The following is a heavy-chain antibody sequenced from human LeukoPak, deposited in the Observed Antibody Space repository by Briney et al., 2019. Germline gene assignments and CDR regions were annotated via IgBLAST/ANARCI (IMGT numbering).Heavy chain of an antibody. CDR3: AREPVAGTPGGRLPPDY. CDR2: IWYDGSNK. V-gene: IGHV3-33*01. D-gene: IGHD6-19*01. J-gene: IGHJ4*02. Sequence: GGSLRLSCAASGFTFSSYGMHWVRQAPGKGLEWVAVIWYDGSNKYYADSVKGRFTISRDNSKNTLYLQMNSLRAEDTAVYYCAREPVAGTPGGRLPPDYWGQGTLVTVSS. CDR1: GFTFSSYG.